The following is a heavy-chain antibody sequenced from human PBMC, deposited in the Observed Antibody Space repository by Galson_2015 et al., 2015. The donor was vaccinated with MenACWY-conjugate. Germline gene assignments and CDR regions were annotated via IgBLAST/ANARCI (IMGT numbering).Heavy chain of an antibody. V-gene: IGHV1-46*01. D-gene: IGHD3-10*01. Sequence: SVKVSCKASGYTFTSYYMHWVRQAPGQGLEWMGIINPSGGSTSYAQKFQGRVTMTRDTSTSTVYMELSSLRSEDTAVYYCATPGVMVRGAFDYWGQGTLVTVSS. CDR3: ATPGVMVRGAFDY. CDR1: GYTFTSYY. CDR2: INPSGGST. J-gene: IGHJ4*02.